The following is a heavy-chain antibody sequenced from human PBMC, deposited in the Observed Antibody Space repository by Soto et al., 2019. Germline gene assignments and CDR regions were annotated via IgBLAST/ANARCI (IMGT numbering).Heavy chain of an antibody. V-gene: IGHV4-30-4*01. Sequence: SETLSLTCTVSGGSIGSGDYYWSWIRQPPGKGLEWIGYIYYSGSTYYNPSLKSRVTISVDTSKNHFSLKLSSGTAADTAVYYCARALLMGSLFDYSGQGTLVTVSS. J-gene: IGHJ4*02. D-gene: IGHD3-9*01. CDR2: IYYSGST. CDR3: ARALLMGSLFDY. CDR1: GGSIGSGDYY.